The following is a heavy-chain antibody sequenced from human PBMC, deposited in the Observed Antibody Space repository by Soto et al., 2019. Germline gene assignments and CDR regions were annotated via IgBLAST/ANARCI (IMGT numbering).Heavy chain of an antibody. CDR2: INGDESRT. CDR1: GFTFSSSW. J-gene: IGHJ4*02. V-gene: IGHV3-74*01. CDR3: ARGPTGWYGYDY. D-gene: IGHD5-18*01. Sequence: EVHLVESGGGLVQPGGSLRLSCAASGFTFSSSWMHWVRQAPGKGLVWVSRINGDESRTNYADSVKGRFTISRDNAKDTLYLEMNGLRAEDTALYYCARGPTGWYGYDYWGQGTLGTVSS.